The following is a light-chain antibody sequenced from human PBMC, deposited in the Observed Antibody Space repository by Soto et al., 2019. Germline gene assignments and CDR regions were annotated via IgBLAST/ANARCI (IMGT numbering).Light chain of an antibody. Sequence: QSALTQPASVSGSPGQSITISCTGTSSDVGVYNYVSWYQQHPGKAPKLMIYEVSNRPSGVSNRFSGSKSGNTASLSISGLQADYEADYYCSSYTSSSTLEVFGSGTKLTVL. CDR3: SSYTSSSTLEV. CDR1: SSDVGVYNY. V-gene: IGLV2-14*01. J-gene: IGLJ1*01. CDR2: EVS.